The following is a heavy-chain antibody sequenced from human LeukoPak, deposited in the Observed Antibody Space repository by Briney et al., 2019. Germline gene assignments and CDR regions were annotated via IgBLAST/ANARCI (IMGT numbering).Heavy chain of an antibody. CDR2: ISGSGGST. V-gene: IGHV3-23*01. Sequence: GGSLRLSCTASGFTFSSYTMSWVRQAPGKGLEWVSGISGSGGSTYYADSGKGRFTISRDNSKNTLYLQMNSLRAEDTAVYYCAKDRYYDSSGPSDYWGQGTLVTVSS. CDR1: GFTFSSYT. D-gene: IGHD3-22*01. J-gene: IGHJ4*02. CDR3: AKDRYYDSSGPSDY.